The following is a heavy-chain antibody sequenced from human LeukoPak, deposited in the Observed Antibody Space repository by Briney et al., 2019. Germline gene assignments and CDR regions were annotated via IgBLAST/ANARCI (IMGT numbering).Heavy chain of an antibody. J-gene: IGHJ4*02. CDR3: AKGPLTEVAGTTWDY. Sequence: GGSLRLSCAASGFTFSTYSMNWVRQAPGKGLEWVSAISGSGGSTYYADSVKGRFTISRDNSKNTLYLQMNSLRAEDTAVYYCAKGPLTEVAGTTWDYWGQGTPVTVSS. V-gene: IGHV3-23*01. CDR1: GFTFSTYS. CDR2: ISGSGGST. D-gene: IGHD6-19*01.